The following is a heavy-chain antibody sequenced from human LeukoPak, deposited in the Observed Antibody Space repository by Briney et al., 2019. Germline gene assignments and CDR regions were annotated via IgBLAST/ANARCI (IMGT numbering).Heavy chain of an antibody. J-gene: IGHJ4*02. Sequence: GGSLRLSCAVSGFTVSSNHMSWVRQAPGKGLEWVSVFYSGGDTHYADSVKGRFTISRDNSKNTLYLQMNSLRAEDTAVYYCAKDPVQKYCSGGSCYQTSYWGQGTLVTVSS. D-gene: IGHD2-15*01. CDR1: GFTVSSNH. CDR3: AKDPVQKYCSGGSCYQTSY. V-gene: IGHV3-53*01. CDR2: FYSGGDT.